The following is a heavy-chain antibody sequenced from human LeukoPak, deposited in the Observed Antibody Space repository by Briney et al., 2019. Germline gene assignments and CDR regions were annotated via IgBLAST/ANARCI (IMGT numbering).Heavy chain of an antibody. CDR1: GGSISSDDYY. J-gene: IGHJ5*02. V-gene: IGHV4-30-4*01. Sequence: SETLSLTCTVSGGSISSDDYYWSWLRQPPGKGLEWIGYIYCSRRSYYNPSLKSRVTISVDTSKNQLCLKQSSVTAADTAVYYCARDWLMVREAPRWFDRWGQGTLVTVSS. D-gene: IGHD3-10*01. CDR2: IYCSRRS. CDR3: ARDWLMVREAPRWFDR.